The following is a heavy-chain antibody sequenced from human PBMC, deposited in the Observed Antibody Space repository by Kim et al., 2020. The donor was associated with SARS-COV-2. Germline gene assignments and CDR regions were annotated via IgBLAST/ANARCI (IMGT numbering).Heavy chain of an antibody. CDR2: IYYSGST. Sequence: SETLSITCTVSGGSISSYYWSWIRQPPGKGLEWIGYIYYSGSTNYNPSLKSRVTISVDTSKNQFSLKLSSVTAADTAVYYCALTEGDILTGITFDYWGQGTLVTVSS. V-gene: IGHV4-59*01. D-gene: IGHD3-9*01. CDR1: GGSISSYY. J-gene: IGHJ4*02. CDR3: ALTEGDILTGITFDY.